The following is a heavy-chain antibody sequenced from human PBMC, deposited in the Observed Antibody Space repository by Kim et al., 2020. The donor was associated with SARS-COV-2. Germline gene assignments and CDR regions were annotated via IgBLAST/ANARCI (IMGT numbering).Heavy chain of an antibody. Sequence: GGSLRLSCAASGFTFSSYEMNWVRQAPGKGLEWVSYISSSGSTIYYADSVKGRFTISRDNAKNSLYLQMNSLRAEDTAVYYCAREGSIAVAGTVLEYYYGMDVWGQGTTVTVSS. CDR2: ISSSGSTI. CDR1: GFTFSSYE. CDR3: AREGSIAVAGTVLEYYYGMDV. D-gene: IGHD6-19*01. V-gene: IGHV3-48*03. J-gene: IGHJ6*02.